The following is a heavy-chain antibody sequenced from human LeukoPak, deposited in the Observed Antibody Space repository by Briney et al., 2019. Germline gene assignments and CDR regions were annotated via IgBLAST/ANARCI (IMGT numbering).Heavy chain of an antibody. CDR1: GFTFDDYA. CDR3: AKDVSLYGDYVFDY. CDR2: ISWNSGSI. D-gene: IGHD4-17*01. J-gene: IGHJ4*02. Sequence: PGRSLRLSCAASGFTFDDYAMHWVRQAPGKGLEWVSGISWNSGSIGYADSVKGRFTISRDNAKNSLHLQMNSLRAEDTALYYCAKDVSLYGDYVFDYWGQGTLVTVSS. V-gene: IGHV3-9*01.